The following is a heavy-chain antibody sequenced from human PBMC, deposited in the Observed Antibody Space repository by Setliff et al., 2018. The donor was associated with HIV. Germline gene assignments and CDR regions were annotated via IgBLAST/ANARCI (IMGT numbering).Heavy chain of an antibody. V-gene: IGHV3-30*02. D-gene: IGHD1-26*01. Sequence: PGGSLRLSCAVSGFKISSHNMHWVRQTPGKGLEWVAFIAYDGSNKYYIDSGKGRFSISRDNPKNTVYLQMNSLRPEDTALYYCVKDRGSGSFAFDIWGQGTMVTVSS. CDR2: IAYDGSNK. CDR3: VKDRGSGSFAFDI. J-gene: IGHJ3*02. CDR1: GFKISSHN.